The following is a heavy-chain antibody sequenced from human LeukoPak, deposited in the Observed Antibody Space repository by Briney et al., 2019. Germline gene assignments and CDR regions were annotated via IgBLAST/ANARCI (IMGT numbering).Heavy chain of an antibody. CDR1: GFSFRNFR. CDR3: AMAYNYGMDI. J-gene: IGHJ6*02. V-gene: IGHV3-7*03. Sequence: PGGSLRLSCAASGFSFRNFRMIWVRQAPGKGLEWVANINHDGSEKYYVDSVKSRFTISRDNAQKSLYLQMNTLRAEDTAVYYCAMAYNYGMDIWGQGTAVTVS. CDR2: INHDGSEK.